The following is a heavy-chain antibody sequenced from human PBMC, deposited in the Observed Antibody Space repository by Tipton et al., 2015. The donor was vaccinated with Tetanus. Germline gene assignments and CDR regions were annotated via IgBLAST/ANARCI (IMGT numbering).Heavy chain of an antibody. CDR3: ARDLHPAYVLIDY. Sequence: SLRLSCAASGFTFSTYWMSWVRQAPGKGLEWVANINQDGSEKYFVGSVKGRFTISRDNAKNSLYLQMDSLRAEDTAVYYCARDLHPAYVLIDYWGQGTLVTVSS. CDR2: INQDGSEK. D-gene: IGHD3-16*01. CDR1: GFTFSTYW. V-gene: IGHV3-7*01. J-gene: IGHJ4*02.